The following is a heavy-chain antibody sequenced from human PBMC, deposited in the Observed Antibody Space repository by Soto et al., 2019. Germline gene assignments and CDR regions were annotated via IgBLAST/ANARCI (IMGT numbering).Heavy chain of an antibody. CDR1: RFTFSTYW. V-gene: IGHV3-7*03. CDR3: ARGVRIRARGWFDY. D-gene: IGHD6-19*01. J-gene: IGHJ4*02. Sequence: PGGSLRLSCAASRFTFSTYWMSWVRQAPGKGLEWVANIQQDGSEKYYVDSVKGRFTISRDNAKNSLYLQMNSLRAEDTAVYYCARGVRIRARGWFDYWGQGTLVTVSS. CDR2: IQQDGSEK.